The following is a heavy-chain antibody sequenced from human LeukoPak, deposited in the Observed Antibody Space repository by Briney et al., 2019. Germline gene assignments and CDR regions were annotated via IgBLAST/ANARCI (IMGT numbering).Heavy chain of an antibody. J-gene: IGHJ5*02. CDR2: ISSSRSTI. V-gene: IGHV3-11*04. CDR3: ARVPAAIVGWFDT. D-gene: IGHD2-2*01. CDR1: GFTFSDYY. Sequence: PGGSLRLSCAASGFTFSDYYMSWLRQAPGKGLEWVSYISSSRSTIYYADSVKGRFTISRDNAKKSLYLQMNSLRADDPAVYYCARVPAAIVGWFDTWGQGALVTVSS.